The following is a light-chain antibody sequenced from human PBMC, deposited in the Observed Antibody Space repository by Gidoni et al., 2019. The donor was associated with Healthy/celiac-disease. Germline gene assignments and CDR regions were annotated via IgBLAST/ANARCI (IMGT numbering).Light chain of an antibody. J-gene: IGLJ3*02. Sequence: FMLTQPPSVSQSPGKTVTISCTRSSGSIASNYVQWYQQRPGSAPTTVIYEDNQRPSGVPDRFSGSIDSSSNSASLTISGLKTEDEADYYCQSYDSSIEVFGGGTKLTVL. CDR3: QSYDSSIEV. V-gene: IGLV6-57*04. CDR2: EDN. CDR1: SGSIASNY.